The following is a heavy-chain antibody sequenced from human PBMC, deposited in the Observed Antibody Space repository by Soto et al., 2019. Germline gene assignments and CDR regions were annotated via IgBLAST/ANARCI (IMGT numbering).Heavy chain of an antibody. V-gene: IGHV3-33*01. CDR2: IWDDGSNK. Sequence: QVQLVESGGGVVQPGRSLRLSCAASGFTFSSYGMHWVRQAPGKGLEWVAVIWDDGSNKYYADSVKGRLTISRDNSKHTLYLRMNSLGAEDTAVYYCARVLGWLTCYYYYGMDVWGRGATVTVFS. D-gene: IGHD6-19*01. CDR1: GFTFSSYG. CDR3: ARVLGWLTCYYYYGMDV. J-gene: IGHJ6*02.